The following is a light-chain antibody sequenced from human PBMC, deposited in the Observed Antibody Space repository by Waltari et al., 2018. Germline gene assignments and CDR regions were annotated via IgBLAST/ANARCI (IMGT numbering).Light chain of an antibody. CDR1: QSVSTN. J-gene: IGKJ2*01. CDR2: GAS. CDR3: QQYNNWPYT. Sequence: EIVMTQSPATLPVPPGERATPSCRASQSVSTNLAWYQQKPGQAPRLLIYGASTRATGIPATFSGSGSGTEFTLTISSLQSEDFAVYYCQQYNNWPYTFGQGTRLEIK. V-gene: IGKV3-15*01.